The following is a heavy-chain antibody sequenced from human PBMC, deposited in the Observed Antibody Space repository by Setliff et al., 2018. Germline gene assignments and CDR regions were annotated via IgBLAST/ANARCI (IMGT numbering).Heavy chain of an antibody. V-gene: IGHV3-33*08. Sequence: PGGSLRLSCADSGLTFSSYSMNWVRQAPGKGLEWVAVIWYDGSNKYYADSVKGRFTISRDNSKNTLYLQMNSLRAEDTAVYYCARGGNLIYYFDYWGQGTLVTVSS. D-gene: IGHD2-15*01. CDR3: ARGGNLIYYFDY. J-gene: IGHJ4*02. CDR2: IWYDGSNK. CDR1: GLTFSSYS.